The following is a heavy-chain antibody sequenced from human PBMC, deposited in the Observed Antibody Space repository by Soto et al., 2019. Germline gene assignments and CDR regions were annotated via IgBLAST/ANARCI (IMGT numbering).Heavy chain of an antibody. CDR3: ARERGYYYDSSGYLR. V-gene: IGHV3-11*01. CDR1: GFTFSDYY. D-gene: IGHD3-22*01. J-gene: IGHJ4*02. Sequence: PGGSLRLSCAASGFTFSDYYMSWIRQAPGKGLEWVSYISSSGSTIYYADSVKGRFTISGDNAKNSLYLQMNSLRAEETAVYYCARERGYYYDSSGYLRWGQGTLVPVPS. CDR2: ISSSGSTI.